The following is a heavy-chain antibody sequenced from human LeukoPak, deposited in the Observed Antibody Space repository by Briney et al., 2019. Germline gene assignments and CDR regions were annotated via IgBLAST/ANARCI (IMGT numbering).Heavy chain of an antibody. V-gene: IGHV3-30*18. D-gene: IGHD1-26*01. J-gene: IGHJ4*02. Sequence: GGSLRLSCAASGFTFSSYGMHWVRQAPGKGLEWVAVISYDGSNKYYADSVKGRFTISRDNSKNTLYLQMNSLRAEDTAVYYCAKGKAQWELLSPLDWGQGTLVTVSS. CDR3: AKGKAQWELLSPLD. CDR2: ISYDGSNK. CDR1: GFTFSSYG.